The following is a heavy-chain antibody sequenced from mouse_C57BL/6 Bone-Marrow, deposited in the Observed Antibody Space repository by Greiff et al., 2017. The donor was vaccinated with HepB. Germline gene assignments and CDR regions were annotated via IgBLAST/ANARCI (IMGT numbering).Heavy chain of an antibody. CDR3: TRRGTVARGFDY. CDR1: GFTFSDAW. CDR2: IRNKANNHAT. D-gene: IGHD1-1*01. J-gene: IGHJ2*01. V-gene: IGHV6-6*01. Sequence: EVKLMESGGGLVQPGGSMKLSCAASGFTFSDAWMDWVRQSPEKGLEWVAEIRNKANNHATYYAESVKGRFTISRDDSKSSVYLQMNSLRAEDTGIYYCTRRGTVARGFDYWGQGTTLTVSS.